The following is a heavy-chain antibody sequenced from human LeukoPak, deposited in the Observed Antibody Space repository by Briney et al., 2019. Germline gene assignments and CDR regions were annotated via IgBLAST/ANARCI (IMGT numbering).Heavy chain of an antibody. CDR3: AKDIMAVAGEFDY. D-gene: IGHD6-19*01. CDR1: GFTFDDYA. Sequence: GRSLRLSCAASGFTFDDYAMHWVRQAPGKGLEWVSGISWNSGSIGYADSVKGRFTISRDNAKNSLYLQMNSLRAEDTALYYCAKDIMAVAGEFDYWGQGTLVTVSS. J-gene: IGHJ4*02. CDR2: ISWNSGSI. V-gene: IGHV3-9*01.